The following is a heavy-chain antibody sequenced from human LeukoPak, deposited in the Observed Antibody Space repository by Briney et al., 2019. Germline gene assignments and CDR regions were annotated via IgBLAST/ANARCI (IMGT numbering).Heavy chain of an antibody. CDR2: INPSGGST. D-gene: IGHD3-22*01. V-gene: IGHV1-46*01. J-gene: IGHJ4*02. CDR3: AREAVRYCDSSGYYRNFDY. CDR1: GYTFTSYY. Sequence: ASVKVSCKASGYTFTSYYMHWVRQAPGQGLEWMGIINPSGGSTSYAQKFQGRVTMTRDMSTSTVYMELSSLRSEDTAVYYCAREAVRYCDSSGYYRNFDYWGQGTLVTVSS.